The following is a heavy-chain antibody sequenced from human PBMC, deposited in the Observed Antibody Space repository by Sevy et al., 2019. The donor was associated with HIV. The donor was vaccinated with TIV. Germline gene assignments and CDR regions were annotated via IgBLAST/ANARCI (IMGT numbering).Heavy chain of an antibody. CDR3: ARRAGNWDYFDY. D-gene: IGHD7-27*01. Sequence: GGSLRLSCAASGFSFSDYYVSWIRQAPGKGLEWVSYISGISTYTNYADSVKGRFTISRDNAKNSMYLQLNSLRAEDTAVYDCARRAGNWDYFDYWGQGTLVTVSS. CDR1: GFSFSDYY. CDR2: ISGISTYT. V-gene: IGHV3-11*06. J-gene: IGHJ4*02.